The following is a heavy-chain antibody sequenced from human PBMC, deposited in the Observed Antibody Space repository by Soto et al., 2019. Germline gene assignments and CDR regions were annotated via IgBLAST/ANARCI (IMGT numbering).Heavy chain of an antibody. CDR2: IYYSGST. J-gene: IGHJ6*02. CDR3: ARESTTVRNYYYYGMDV. D-gene: IGHD4-17*01. V-gene: IGHV4-30-4*01. CDR1: GGSISSGDYY. Sequence: PSETLSLTCTVPGGSISSGDYYWSWIRQPPGKGLEWIGYIYYSGSTYYNPSLKSRVTISVDTSKNQFSLKLSSVTAADTAVYYCARESTTVRNYYYYGMDVWGQGTTVTVSS.